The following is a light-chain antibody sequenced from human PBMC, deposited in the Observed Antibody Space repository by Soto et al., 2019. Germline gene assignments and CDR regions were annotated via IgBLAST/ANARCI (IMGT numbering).Light chain of an antibody. V-gene: IGLV4-69*01. CDR1: SGHSCYA. Sequence: QLVLTQSPSASASLGASVKLTCTLSSGHSCYAIAWHQQQPEKGPRYLMKLDSDGSHTKGDAIPDRFSGSSSGAERYLTISSLRSEDEADYYCQTWGTGIHVVFGGGTMLTVL. J-gene: IGLJ2*01. CDR2: LDSDGSH. CDR3: QTWGTGIHVV.